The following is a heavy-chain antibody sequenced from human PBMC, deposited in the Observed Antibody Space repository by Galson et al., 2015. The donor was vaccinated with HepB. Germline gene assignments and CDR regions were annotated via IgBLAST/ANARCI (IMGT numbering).Heavy chain of an antibody. J-gene: IGHJ4*02. CDR1: GFTFSDYY. CDR2: ISGSTTYT. V-gene: IGHV3-11*06. CDR3: ARVADADYGDLSHFDS. Sequence: SLRLSCAASGFTFSDYYMSWIRQAPGQGLEWVSYISGSTTYTNYACNLKGRFTISRDNSKNSLSLQMNSLRAEDTAVYYCARVADADYGDLSHFDSWGQGTLVTVSS. D-gene: IGHD4-17*01.